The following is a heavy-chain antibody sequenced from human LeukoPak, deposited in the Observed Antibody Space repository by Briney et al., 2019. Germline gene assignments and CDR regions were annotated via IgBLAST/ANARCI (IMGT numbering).Heavy chain of an antibody. CDR2: INPNSGGT. CDR1: GYTFTSYG. D-gene: IGHD3-3*01. V-gene: IGHV1-2*02. Sequence: ASVKVSCKASGYTFTSYGISWVRQAPGQGLEWMGWINPNSGGTNYAQKFQGRVTMTRDTSISTAYMELSGLRSDDTAVYYCARGYYDFWSGYPIFDYWGQGTLVTVSS. J-gene: IGHJ4*02. CDR3: ARGYYDFWSGYPIFDY.